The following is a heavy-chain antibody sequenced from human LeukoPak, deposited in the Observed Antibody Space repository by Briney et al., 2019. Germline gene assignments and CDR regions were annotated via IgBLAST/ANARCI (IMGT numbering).Heavy chain of an antibody. D-gene: IGHD2-2*01. CDR1: GFTFSSYS. J-gene: IGHJ4*02. Sequence: GGSLRLSSAASGFTFSSYSMNWVRQAPGKGLEWVSYIGAAGSTIYYADSVKGRFTISRDNAKNSLFLQMNSLRAEDTAVYYCARDSSTYAGPPDYWGQGTLVTVSS. CDR2: IGAAGSTI. CDR3: ARDSSTYAGPPDY. V-gene: IGHV3-48*01.